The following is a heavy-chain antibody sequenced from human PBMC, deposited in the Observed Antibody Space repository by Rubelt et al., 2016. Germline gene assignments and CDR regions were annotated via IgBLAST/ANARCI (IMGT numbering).Heavy chain of an antibody. CDR2: IKRKTDDETT. J-gene: IGHJ3*02. D-gene: IGHD1-1*01. CDR3: TTQSLSGNAYGWRAYDI. Sequence: EVQLVESGGGLVKPGGSLRLSCAASGFTFSNSWMSWVRQAPGEGLEWVGRIKRKTDDETTDYAAPVKGRFTISRDDYKNTVYLDMNIRKTEDTAVYYCTTQSLSGNAYGWRAYDIWGQGTLVTVSS. V-gene: IGHV3-15*01. CDR1: GFTFSNSW.